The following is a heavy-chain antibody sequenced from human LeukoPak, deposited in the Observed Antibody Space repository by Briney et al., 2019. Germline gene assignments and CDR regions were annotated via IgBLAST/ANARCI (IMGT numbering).Heavy chain of an antibody. CDR3: ARDREQWLVRRFDY. Sequence: PGGSLRLSCTASGFSFSDYNMNWVRQAPGKGLEWVSSISSGSSYIYYADSVKGRFTISRDNAKNSLYLQINSLRAEDTAVYYCARDREQWLVRRFDYWGQGTLVTVSS. CDR1: GFSFSDYN. J-gene: IGHJ4*02. V-gene: IGHV3-21*06. CDR2: ISSGSSYI. D-gene: IGHD6-19*01.